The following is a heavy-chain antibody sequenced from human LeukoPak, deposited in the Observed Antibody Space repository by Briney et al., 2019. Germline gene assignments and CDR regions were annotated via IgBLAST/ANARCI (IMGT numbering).Heavy chain of an antibody. CDR2: ISSSGSTR. V-gene: IGHV3-11*04. J-gene: IGHJ4*02. CDR1: GFTFSDYY. CDR3: ARNWNSAFD. Sequence: GGSLRLSCAASGFTFSDYYMSWIRQAPGKGLEWVSYISSSGSTRHYADSVKGRFTISRDSAKKSLYLQMNSLGAEDTAVRYCARNWNSAFDWGQGTLVTVSS. D-gene: IGHD1-7*01.